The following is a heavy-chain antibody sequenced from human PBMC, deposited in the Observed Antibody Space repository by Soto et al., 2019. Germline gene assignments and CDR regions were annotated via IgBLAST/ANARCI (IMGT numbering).Heavy chain of an antibody. Sequence: QVHLVQSGAEVKTPGSSVKVSCKASGGTFSTYSFSWVRQAPGQGLEWVGGTTPIFGTQNYAQKFQGRVTITADKATSTVYMELSSLRSEDTAVYYCAKVEERWDLTLHYDSWGQGTLVTVSS. CDR1: GGTFSTYS. V-gene: IGHV1-69*06. D-gene: IGHD1-26*01. CDR2: TTPIFGTQ. CDR3: AKVEERWDLTLHYDS. J-gene: IGHJ4*02.